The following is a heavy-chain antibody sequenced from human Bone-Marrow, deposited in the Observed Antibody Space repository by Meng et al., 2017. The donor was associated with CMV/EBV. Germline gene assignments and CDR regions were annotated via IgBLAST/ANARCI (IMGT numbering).Heavy chain of an antibody. V-gene: IGHV1-8*03. J-gene: IGHJ4*02. CDR2: LTPATANS. D-gene: IGHD3-3*01. CDR3: ARGRFMAY. Sequence: GWLTPATANSGYAEKFQGRVTFTRDTSTTTAYMELRSLRSEDTAVYYCARGRFMAYWGQGTLVTVSS.